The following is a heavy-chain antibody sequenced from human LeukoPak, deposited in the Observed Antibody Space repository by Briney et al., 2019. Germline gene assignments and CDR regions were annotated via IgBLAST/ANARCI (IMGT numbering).Heavy chain of an antibody. CDR2: ISGSGGST. D-gene: IGHD1-26*01. V-gene: IGHV3-23*01. CDR1: GFTFSSYA. CDR3: AKGVGSWGMLPLGY. Sequence: GGSLRLSCAASGFTFSSYAMSWVRQAPGKGLEWVSAISGSGGSTYYADSVKGRFTISRDNSKNTLYLQMNSLRAEDTAVYYCAKGVGSWGMLPLGYWGQGTLVTVSS. J-gene: IGHJ4*02.